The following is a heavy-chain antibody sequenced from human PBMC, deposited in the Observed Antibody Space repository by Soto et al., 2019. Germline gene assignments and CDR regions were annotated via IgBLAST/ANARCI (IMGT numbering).Heavy chain of an antibody. D-gene: IGHD2-2*01. J-gene: IGHJ5*02. V-gene: IGHV3-33*01. CDR3: ARCGSSTSCYEGWFDP. CDR1: GFTFSSYG. CDR2: IWCDGSNK. Sequence: PGGSLRLSCAASGFTFSSYGMHWVRQAPGKGLEWVAVIWCDGSNKYYADSVKGRFTISRDNSKNTLYLQMNSLRAEDAAVYYCARCGSSTSCYEGWFDPWGQGTLVTVSS.